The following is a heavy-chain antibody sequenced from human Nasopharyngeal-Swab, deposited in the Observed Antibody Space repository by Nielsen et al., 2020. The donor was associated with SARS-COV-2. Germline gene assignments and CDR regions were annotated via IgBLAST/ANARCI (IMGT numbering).Heavy chain of an antibody. D-gene: IGHD5-24*01. J-gene: IGHJ4*02. CDR1: GYSISSGYY. CDR3: ARGGLVEMATKEGFDY. CDR2: IYHSGST. Sequence: SETLSLTCAVSGYSISSGYYWGWIRQPPGTGLEWIGSIYHSGSTYYNPSLKSRVTMSVDTSKNQFSLKLSSVTAADTAVYYCARGGLVEMATKEGFDYWGQGTLVTVSS. V-gene: IGHV4-38-2*01.